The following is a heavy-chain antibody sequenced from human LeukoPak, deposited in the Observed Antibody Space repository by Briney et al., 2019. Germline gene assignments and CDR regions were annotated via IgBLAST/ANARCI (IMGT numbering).Heavy chain of an antibody. CDR1: GDSVSSNGAA. J-gene: IGHJ4*02. CDR2: TYYRSKWYN. Sequence: SQTLSLTCAISGDSVSSNGAAWNWIRQSPSRGLEWLGRTYYRSKWYNDYAVSVKSRITINPDTSKNQFSLQLNSVTPEDTAVYYCARGDGSIAVAGNFDYWGQGTLVTVSS. CDR3: ARGDGSIAVAGNFDY. V-gene: IGHV6-1*01. D-gene: IGHD6-19*01.